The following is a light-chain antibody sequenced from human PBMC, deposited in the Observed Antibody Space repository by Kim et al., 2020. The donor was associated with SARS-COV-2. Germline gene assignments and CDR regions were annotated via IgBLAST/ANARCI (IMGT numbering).Light chain of an antibody. Sequence: DIQMTQSPSPLSASVGDTVTITCRASQSISTYLNWHQQKPGKAPKVLIYATSSLQSGVPSRFSGSGSSTEFTLTISSLQPEDFATYYCQQSYSNPLTFGGGTKVDIK. V-gene: IGKV1-39*01. CDR1: QSISTY. CDR3: QQSYSNPLT. J-gene: IGKJ4*01. CDR2: ATS.